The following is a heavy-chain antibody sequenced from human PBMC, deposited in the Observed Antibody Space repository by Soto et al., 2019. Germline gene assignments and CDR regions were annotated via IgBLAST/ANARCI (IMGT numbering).Heavy chain of an antibody. CDR2: ISSNSAYI. CDR3: TRDASRDSSARGWFDP. V-gene: IGHV3-21*01. J-gene: IGHJ5*02. CDR1: GFTFSSYA. D-gene: IGHD6-13*01. Sequence: LRLSCAASGFTFSSYAMHWVRQAPGKGLEWVSTISSNSAYIYYTDALRGRFTISRDNAKNSLHLQMNSLRAEDTAVYYCTRDASRDSSARGWFDPWGPGTLVTVSS.